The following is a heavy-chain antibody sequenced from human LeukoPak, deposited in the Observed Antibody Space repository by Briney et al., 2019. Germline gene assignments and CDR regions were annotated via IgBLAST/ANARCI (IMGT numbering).Heavy chain of an antibody. CDR1: GGSISSYY. V-gene: IGHV4-59*01. J-gene: IGHJ4*02. D-gene: IGHD3-22*01. Sequence: SETLSLTCTVSGGSISSYYRSWIRQPPGKGLEWIGYIYYSGSTNYNPSLKSRVTISVDTSKNQFSLKLSSVTAADTAVYYCASQDYYDSSGHIDYWGQGTLVTVSS. CDR3: ASQDYYDSSGHIDY. CDR2: IYYSGST.